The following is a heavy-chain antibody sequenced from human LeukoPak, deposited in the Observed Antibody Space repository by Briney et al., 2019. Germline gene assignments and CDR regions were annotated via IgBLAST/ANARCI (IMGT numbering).Heavy chain of an antibody. CDR1: GGSISSGSYY. J-gene: IGHJ6*03. Sequence: SETLSLTCTVSGGSISSGSYYWSWIRQPAGKGLEWIGRIYTSGSTNYNPSLKSRVTISVDTSKNQLSLKLSSVTAADTAVYYCARTIDYYYYMDVWGKGTTVTVSS. CDR3: ARTIDYYYYMDV. CDR2: IYTSGST. D-gene: IGHD1-26*01. V-gene: IGHV4-61*02.